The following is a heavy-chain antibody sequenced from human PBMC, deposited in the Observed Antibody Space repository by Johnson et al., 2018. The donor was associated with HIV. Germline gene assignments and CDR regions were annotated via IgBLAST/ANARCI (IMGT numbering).Heavy chain of an antibody. D-gene: IGHD2-21*01. J-gene: IGHJ3*02. V-gene: IGHV3-20*04. CDR2: INWNGGST. CDR1: GFTFSSYG. Sequence: VQLVESGGGVVQPGRSLRLSCAASGFTFSSYGMHWVRQAPGKGLEWVSGINWNGGSTGYADAVKGRCTSCRDNAKNSLYLQMNSLRAEDTAVDYCARGGHCGGDCAGAKQALDIWGQGTRVTVSS. CDR3: ARGGHCGGDCAGAKQALDI.